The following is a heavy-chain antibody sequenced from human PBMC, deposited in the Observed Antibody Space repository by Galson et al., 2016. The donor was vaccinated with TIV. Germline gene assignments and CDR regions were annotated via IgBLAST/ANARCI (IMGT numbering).Heavy chain of an antibody. Sequence: SLRLSCAASEFIVSSNYMTWVRQAPGKGLEWVSLIYSGGSTSYAASVEGRFTISRDTSKNTLYLQMNSLKPEDTAVYYCARDRRFCGNDCYLHYYYGMDVWGQGTTVTVSS. CDR1: EFIVSSNY. CDR3: ARDRRFCGNDCYLHYYYGMDV. D-gene: IGHD2-21*02. CDR2: IYSGGST. J-gene: IGHJ6*02. V-gene: IGHV3-66*02.